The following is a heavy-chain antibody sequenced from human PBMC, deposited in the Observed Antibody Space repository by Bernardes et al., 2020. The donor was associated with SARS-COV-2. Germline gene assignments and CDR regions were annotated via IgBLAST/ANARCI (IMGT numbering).Heavy chain of an antibody. CDR2: IYNNGRA. CDR3: ARDPGLGVDV. V-gene: IGHV4-31*03. CDR1: GASISGVGYF. J-gene: IGHJ6*02. Sequence: SEPLSLTCTVSGASISGVGYFWSWLLQQPGKGLEWIGYIYNNGRANYNPSLKSRITISEDTSKNQFSLNLRSVTAADTAVYFCARDPGLGVDVWGQGTTVTVSS.